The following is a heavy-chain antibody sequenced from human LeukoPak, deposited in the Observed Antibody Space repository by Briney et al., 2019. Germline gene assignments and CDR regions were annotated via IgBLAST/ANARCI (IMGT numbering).Heavy chain of an antibody. J-gene: IGHJ4*02. CDR1: GFFFNTYW. D-gene: IGHD3-10*01. V-gene: IGHV3-74*01. CDR3: AREGSLEYYFDY. Sequence: GGSLRLSCAASGFFFNTYWMHWVRQAPGKGLVWVSRINSDGSKTSHADSVKGRFTISRDNAKNTLYLQMNGLRAEDTAVYYCAREGSLEYYFDYLRRGTLVTVSS. CDR2: INSDGSKT.